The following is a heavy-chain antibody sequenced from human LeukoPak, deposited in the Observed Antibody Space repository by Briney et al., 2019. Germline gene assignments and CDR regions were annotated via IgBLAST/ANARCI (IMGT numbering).Heavy chain of an antibody. V-gene: IGHV4-34*01. Sequence: SETLSLTCAVYDESLHGYYWSGISQPPGKGLEWIGEMNDSGRTTYNPSLESRATISAERSKNQFSLKLTSVTAADTAVYYCGSGSWRRRFAPWGKGTLVTVSS. CDR1: DESLHGYY. CDR3: GSGSWRRRFAP. J-gene: IGHJ5*02. CDR2: MNDSGRT. D-gene: IGHD3-3*01.